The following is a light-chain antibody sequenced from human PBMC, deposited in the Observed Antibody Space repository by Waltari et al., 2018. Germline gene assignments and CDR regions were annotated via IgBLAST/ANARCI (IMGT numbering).Light chain of an antibody. J-gene: IGKJ3*01. CDR1: QSLLYSDGNTY. Sequence: DVVMTQSPLSLPVTLGQPASISCRSRQSLLYSDGNTYLNWFHQRPGQSPRRLIYKVSNRGSGVPDRFSGSGSGTDFALKISRVEAEDVGVYDGMQGTHWPLTFGPGTKVDIK. CDR2: KVS. V-gene: IGKV2-30*01. CDR3: MQGTHWPLT.